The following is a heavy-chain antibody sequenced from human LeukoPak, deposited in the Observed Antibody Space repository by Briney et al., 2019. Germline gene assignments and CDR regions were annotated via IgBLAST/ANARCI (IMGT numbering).Heavy chain of an antibody. D-gene: IGHD5-12*01. V-gene: IGHV3-23*01. J-gene: IGHJ5*02. CDR1: GFTFSSYA. CDR3: ARGYSHNSGGWLDP. CDR2: LTDGGDAT. Sequence: PGGSLRLSCAASGFTFSSYAMSGVRQAPGTGREGVGSLTDGGDATYYADSVKGRLTISRDNSNSTLYLHISGLRDEDTAVYYCARGYSHNSGGWLDPWGQGTLVTVSS.